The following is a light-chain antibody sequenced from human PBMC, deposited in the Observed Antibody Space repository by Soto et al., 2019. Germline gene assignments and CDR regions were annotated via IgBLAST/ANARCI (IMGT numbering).Light chain of an antibody. J-gene: IGKJ5*01. CDR1: QGVSSG. V-gene: IGKV1-13*02. CDR3: QQLNTYPIN. Sequence: VQFTHSPSSLSASVRYRVTITCRASQGVSSGLAWYQQKPLKAPKLLIYDASSLKSEVPSRFSGSGSGTDFTLTISSLKPEDFATYYCQQLNTYPINFGQGKRLENK. CDR2: DAS.